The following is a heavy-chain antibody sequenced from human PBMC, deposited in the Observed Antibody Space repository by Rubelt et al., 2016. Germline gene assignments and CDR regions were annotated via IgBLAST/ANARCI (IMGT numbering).Heavy chain of an antibody. D-gene: IGHD3-10*01. CDR1: GYTFTSYY. CDR2: INPNSGDT. V-gene: IGHV1-2*06. J-gene: IGHJ2*01. CDR3: ARDGFWYFDL. Sequence: QVQLVQSGAEVKKPGASVKVSCKASGYTFTSYYMHWVRQAPGQGLEWMGRINPNSGDTNYAQKFQGRVTMTRDTSISTAYMELSRLTSDDTAVYYCARDGFWYFDLWGRGTLVTVSS.